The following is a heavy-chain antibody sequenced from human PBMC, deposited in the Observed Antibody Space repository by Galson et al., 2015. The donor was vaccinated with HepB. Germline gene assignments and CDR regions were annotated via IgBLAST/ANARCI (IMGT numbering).Heavy chain of an antibody. CDR2: VYYTGST. CDR1: GDSTSSYF. D-gene: IGHD2-8*01. CDR3: ARQKGTKIPFDY. J-gene: IGHJ4*02. Sequence: LSLTCTVSGDSTSSYFWSWIRQPPGKGLEWIGYVYYTGSTNYNPSLKSRVTMSVDTSKNQFSLKLNSVTAADTAVYYCARQKGTKIPFDYWGQGTLVTVSS. V-gene: IGHV4-59*08.